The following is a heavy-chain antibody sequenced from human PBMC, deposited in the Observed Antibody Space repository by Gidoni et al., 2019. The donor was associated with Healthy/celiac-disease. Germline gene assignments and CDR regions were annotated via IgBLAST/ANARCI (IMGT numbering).Heavy chain of an antibody. J-gene: IGHJ4*02. V-gene: IGHV4-30-2*01. Sequence: QLPLQESGSGLVKPSQTLSLTCAVSGGSISRGGYSWSWLRQPPGKGLEWIGYIYHSGSTYDNPSLKSRVTISVDRSKNQFSLKLSSVTAADTAVYYCARGVGCSSTSCFFDYWGQGTLVTVSS. CDR2: IYHSGST. CDR1: GGSISRGGYS. CDR3: ARGVGCSSTSCFFDY. D-gene: IGHD2-2*01.